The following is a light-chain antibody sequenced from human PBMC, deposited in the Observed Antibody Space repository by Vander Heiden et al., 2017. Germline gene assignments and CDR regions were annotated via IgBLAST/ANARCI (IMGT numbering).Light chain of an antibody. CDR1: NSNIGSNL. J-gene: IGLJ1*01. Sequence: QSVVTQPPSASGTPGQRFTISCTGSNSNIGSNLVYWYQHRPGTAPKLLIYSTSHRPSGVPERFSASKSGTSASLALSGLRSEDEGDYYCAVWDDSLSGHVFGTGTKVTVL. CDR2: STS. CDR3: AVWDDSLSGHV. V-gene: IGLV1-47*02.